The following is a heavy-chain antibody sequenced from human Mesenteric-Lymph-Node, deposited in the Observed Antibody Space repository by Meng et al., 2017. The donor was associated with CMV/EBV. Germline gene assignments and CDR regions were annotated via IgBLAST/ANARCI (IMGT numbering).Heavy chain of an antibody. CDR2: IYYSGST. CDR3: ARDTIFGVVIRGSWFDP. V-gene: IGHV4-39*07. CDR1: GGSISSSSYY. D-gene: IGHD3-3*01. J-gene: IGHJ5*02. Sequence: SETLSLTCTVSGGSISSSSYYWGWIRQPPGKGREWIRSIYYSGSTYYNPSLKSRGTRSVDTSKNQFSLKTSSVTAADTAVYYCARDTIFGVVIRGSWFDPWGQGTLVTVSS.